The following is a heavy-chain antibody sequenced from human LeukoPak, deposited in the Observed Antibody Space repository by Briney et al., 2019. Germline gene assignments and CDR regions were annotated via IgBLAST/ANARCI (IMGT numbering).Heavy chain of an antibody. CDR3: ARGAPPDY. Sequence: GRSLRLSCAASGFTFSDYAMYWVRQAPGKGLEWVASMSYDRSNEYYADSVKGRFTISRDNSKNTLYLQMNSLRTEDTAVYYCARGAPPDYWGQGTLVTVSS. J-gene: IGHJ4*02. CDR1: GFTFSDYA. V-gene: IGHV3-30-3*01. CDR2: MSYDRSNE.